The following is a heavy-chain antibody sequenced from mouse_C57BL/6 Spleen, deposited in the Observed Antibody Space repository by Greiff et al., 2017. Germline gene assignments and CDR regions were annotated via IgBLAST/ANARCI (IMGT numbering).Heavy chain of an antibody. CDR3: ARGVTTVVAHWYFDV. Sequence: QVQLKQPGAELVRPGSSVKLSCKASGYTFTSYWMDWVKQRPGQGLEWIGNIYPSDSETHYNQKFKDKATLTVDKSSSTAYMQLSSLTSEDSAVYYCARGVTTVVAHWYFDVWGTGTTVTVSS. J-gene: IGHJ1*03. CDR2: IYPSDSET. CDR1: GYTFTSYW. D-gene: IGHD1-1*01. V-gene: IGHV1-61*01.